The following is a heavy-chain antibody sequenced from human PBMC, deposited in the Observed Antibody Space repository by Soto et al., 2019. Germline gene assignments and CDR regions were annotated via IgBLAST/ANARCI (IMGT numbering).Heavy chain of an antibody. J-gene: IGHJ3*02. CDR1: GFTFSSYA. Sequence: EAQLWESGGDLVQPGGSLRLSCAASGFTFSSYAMSWVRQAPGKGLEWVSAISGSGGSTYYADSVKGRFTISRDNSTNKVFLQMNSLRADDTAVYYCSGLRRWVGATSDRAFDIWGQGTMVTVSS. CDR2: ISGSGGST. CDR3: SGLRRWVGATSDRAFDI. V-gene: IGHV3-23*01. D-gene: IGHD1-26*01.